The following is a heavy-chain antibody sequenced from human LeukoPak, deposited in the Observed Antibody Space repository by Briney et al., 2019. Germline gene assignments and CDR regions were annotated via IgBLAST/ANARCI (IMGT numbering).Heavy chain of an antibody. CDR2: IYHSGDT. CDR3: ARVYYYGSGSYYSFVDY. V-gene: IGHV4-38-2*02. Sequence: SETLSLTCTVSGYSISTGYYWGWIRQPPGKGLEWIGNIYHSGDTYYNPSLKSRVTISLDTSKNQFSLKLSSVTAADTAVYYCARVYYYGSGSYYSFVDYWGQGTLVTVSS. J-gene: IGHJ4*02. CDR1: GYSISTGYY. D-gene: IGHD3-10*01.